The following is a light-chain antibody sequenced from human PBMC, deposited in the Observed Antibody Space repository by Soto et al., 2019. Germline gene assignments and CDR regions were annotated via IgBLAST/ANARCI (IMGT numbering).Light chain of an antibody. CDR1: QSISSW. Sequence: TQSPVTLSLIPGEGATLSCRASQSISSWLAWYQQKPGKAPKLLIYDASSLESGVPSRFSGSGSGTEFTLTISSLQPDDFATYYCQQYNSYSLYTFGQGTKLEIK. J-gene: IGKJ2*01. V-gene: IGKV1-5*01. CDR2: DAS. CDR3: QQYNSYSLYT.